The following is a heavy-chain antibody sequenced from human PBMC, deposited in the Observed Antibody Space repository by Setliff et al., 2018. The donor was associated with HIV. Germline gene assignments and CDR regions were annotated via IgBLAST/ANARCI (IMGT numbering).Heavy chain of an antibody. CDR1: GYNFNNFG. CDR2: INTVTGNP. D-gene: IGHD2-15*01. Sequence: GASVKVSCKSSGYNFNNFGINWVRQAPGQGLEWMGWINTVTGNPTYAQGFTGRFVFSLDTSVSTAYLQISSLKAEDSAVYYCARRMEMTPIGYWGQGTLVTVSS. J-gene: IGHJ4*02. CDR3: ARRMEMTPIGY. V-gene: IGHV7-4-1*02.